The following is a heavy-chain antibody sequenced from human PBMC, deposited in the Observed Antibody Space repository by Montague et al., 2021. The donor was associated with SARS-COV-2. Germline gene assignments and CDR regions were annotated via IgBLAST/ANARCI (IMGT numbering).Heavy chain of an antibody. CDR2: IYYSGST. CDR3: ARPTQLWLRLSDYYSDY. J-gene: IGHJ4*02. D-gene: IGHD5-18*01. V-gene: IGHV4-59*01. Sequence: SETLSLTCTVSGGSISSYYWSWIRQPPGKGLEWIGYIYYSGSTXXXPSXXXRVTISVDTSKNQFSLKLSSVTAADTAVYYCARPTQLWLRLSDYYSDYWGQGTLVTVSS. CDR1: GGSISSYY.